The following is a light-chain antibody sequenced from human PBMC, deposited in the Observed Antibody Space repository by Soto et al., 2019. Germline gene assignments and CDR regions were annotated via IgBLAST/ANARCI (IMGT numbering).Light chain of an antibody. CDR1: ENIGNK. Sequence: EIVMTQSPATLSLSPGGRATLSCRASENIGNKLAWYHHQPGQAPRVLLYDTSTRAAGIPARFSGSGSETNFTLTIITLQSEDFAVYYCQQYNTWRSITFGQGTRLEI. J-gene: IGKJ5*01. CDR3: QQYNTWRSIT. CDR2: DTS. V-gene: IGKV3-15*01.